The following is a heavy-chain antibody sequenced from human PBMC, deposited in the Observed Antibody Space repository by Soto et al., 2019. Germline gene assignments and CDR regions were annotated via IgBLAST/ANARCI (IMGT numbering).Heavy chain of an antibody. D-gene: IGHD3-10*01. CDR3: ARVVFNGSGPLYYYYMDV. Sequence: ASVKVSCKASGYTFTSYGISWVRQAPGQGLEWMERISAYNGKANYAQKFQGRVTITTDKSTSTAYMELSSLRSDDTAVYYCARVVFNGSGPLYYYYMDVWGKGTTVTVSS. V-gene: IGHV1-18*01. CDR1: GYTFTSYG. J-gene: IGHJ6*03. CDR2: ISAYNGKA.